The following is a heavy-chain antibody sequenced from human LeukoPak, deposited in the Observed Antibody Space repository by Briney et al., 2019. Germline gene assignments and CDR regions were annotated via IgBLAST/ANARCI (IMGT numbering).Heavy chain of an antibody. V-gene: IGHV4-39*07. CDR2: IYYSGST. CDR1: GGSISSSSYY. Sequence: SETLSLTCTVSGGSISSSSYYWGWIRQPPGKGLEWIGSIYYSGSTYYNPSLKSRVTISVDTSKNQFSLKLSSVTAADTAVYYCARDVPAGSLWGQGTLVTVSS. CDR3: ARDVPAGSL. J-gene: IGHJ4*02. D-gene: IGHD2-2*01.